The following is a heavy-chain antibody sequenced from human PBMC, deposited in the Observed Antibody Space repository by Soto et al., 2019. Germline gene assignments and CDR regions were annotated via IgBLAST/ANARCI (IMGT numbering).Heavy chain of an antibody. CDR1: GGTFSIYA. V-gene: IGHV1-69*01. CDR3: AREYNWNSSYYGMDV. CDR2: ITPIFGTA. J-gene: IGHJ6*02. D-gene: IGHD1-7*01. Sequence: QVQLVQSGAEVKKPGSSVKVSCKASGGTFSIYAISWVRQAPGQGPEWMGGITPIFGTANYAQKFQGRVTITADESTNTAYMELSSLRSEDTAVYYCAREYNWNSSYYGMDVWGQGTTVTVSS.